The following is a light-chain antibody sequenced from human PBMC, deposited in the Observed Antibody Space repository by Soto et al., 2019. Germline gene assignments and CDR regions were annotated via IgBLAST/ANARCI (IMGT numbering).Light chain of an antibody. J-gene: IGKJ1*01. V-gene: IGKV1-8*01. CDR1: QDVGRY. CDR3: QHYMNYPWT. CDR2: GAS. Sequence: AIRMTQSPSSLSASAGDRVAIACRASQDVGRYLAWYQQKPGQAPKLLIYGASTLQSGVPSRFSGGGSGTDFTLTISCLQSEDFASYYCQHYMNYPWTFGQGPKVEIK.